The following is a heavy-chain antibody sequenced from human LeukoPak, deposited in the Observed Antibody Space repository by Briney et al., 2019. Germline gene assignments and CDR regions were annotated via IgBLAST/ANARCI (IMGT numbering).Heavy chain of an antibody. Sequence: GGSLRLSCAASGFMFSSYGMSWVRQAPGKGLEWVSSLSGSGSSTYYADSVKGRFTISRDNSQNTLYLRIKTLRAEDTAVYYCARDFDWLSFFFDFWGQGTLVTVSS. CDR3: ARDFDWLSFFFDF. J-gene: IGHJ4*02. V-gene: IGHV3-23*01. D-gene: IGHD3-9*01. CDR2: LSGSGSST. CDR1: GFMFSSYG.